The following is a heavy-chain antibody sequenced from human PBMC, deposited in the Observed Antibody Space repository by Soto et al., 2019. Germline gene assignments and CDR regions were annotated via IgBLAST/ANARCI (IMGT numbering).Heavy chain of an antibody. CDR3: ARDGNGDYGSFDY. CDR1: GFTVSSNY. V-gene: IGHV3-53*02. J-gene: IGHJ4*02. D-gene: IGHD4-17*01. CDR2: IYSGGST. Sequence: EVQLVETGGGLIQPGGSLRLSCAASGFTVSSNYMSWVRQAPGKGLEWVSVIYSGGSTYYADSVKGRFTISRDNSKNTLYLQMNSLRAEDTAVYYCARDGNGDYGSFDYWGQGTLVTVSS.